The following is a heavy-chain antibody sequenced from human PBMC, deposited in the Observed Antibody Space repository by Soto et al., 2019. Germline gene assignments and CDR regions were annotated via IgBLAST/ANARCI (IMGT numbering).Heavy chain of an antibody. Sequence: PGESLKISCKGSGYTFTGYYMHWVRQAPGQGLEWMGWINPNSGGTNYAQKFQGWVTMTRDTSISTAYMELSRLRSDDTAVYYCAIQLGYSSSWYTSYYYYYGMDVWGQGTTVTVSS. V-gene: IGHV1-2*04. J-gene: IGHJ6*02. CDR1: GYTFTGYY. D-gene: IGHD6-13*01. CDR2: INPNSGGT. CDR3: AIQLGYSSSWYTSYYYYYGMDV.